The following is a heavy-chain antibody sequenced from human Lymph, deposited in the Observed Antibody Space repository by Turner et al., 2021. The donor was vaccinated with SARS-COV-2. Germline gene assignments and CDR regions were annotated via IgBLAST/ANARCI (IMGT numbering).Heavy chain of an antibody. J-gene: IGHJ4*02. Sequence: EVQLLESGGGLVQPGGSLRLPCAASAFTFSSYAMSWVRQAAGKGMEWVSAISCSGGSTYYADSVKGRFTISRDNSKNTLYLQMNSLRAEDTAVYYCATAAGTGEFDYWGQGTLVTVSS. CDR2: ISCSGGST. V-gene: IGHV3-23*01. CDR3: ATAAGTGEFDY. CDR1: AFTFSSYA. D-gene: IGHD6-13*01.